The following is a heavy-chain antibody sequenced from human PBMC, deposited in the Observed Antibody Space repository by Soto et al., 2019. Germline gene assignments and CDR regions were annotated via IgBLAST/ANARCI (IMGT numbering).Heavy chain of an antibody. CDR3: ARGGYYDSSGYYHEGFDY. J-gene: IGHJ4*02. Sequence: PSQTLSLTCTVSGGSISSSSYYWGWIRQPPGKGLEWIGSIYYSGSTYYNPSLKSRVTISVDTSKNQFSLKLSSVTAADTAVYYCARGGYYDSSGYYHEGFDYCGQGTLVTVSS. CDR1: GGSISSSSYY. CDR2: IYYSGST. V-gene: IGHV4-39*01. D-gene: IGHD3-22*01.